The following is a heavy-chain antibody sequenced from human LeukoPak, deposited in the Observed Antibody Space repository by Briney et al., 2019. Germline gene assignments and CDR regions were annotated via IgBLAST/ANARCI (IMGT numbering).Heavy chain of an antibody. V-gene: IGHV4-39*02. J-gene: IGHJ4*02. CDR3: TRDIGDFVSDF. CDR2: IHYGGTT. CDR1: GGSIGSGYY. Sequence: SETLSLTCTVSGGSIGSGYYWAWIRQPPGKGVEWIGSIHYGGTTHYNPSLQSRVTISADTSKNQFALDLRSVTAADTAVYYCTRDIGDFVSDFWGQGTLVTVSS. D-gene: IGHD2-21*02.